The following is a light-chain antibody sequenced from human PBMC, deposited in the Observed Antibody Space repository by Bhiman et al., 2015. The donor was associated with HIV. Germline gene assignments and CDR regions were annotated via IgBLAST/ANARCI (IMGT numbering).Light chain of an antibody. CDR2: KDS. J-gene: IGLJ2*01. Sequence: SYELTQPPSVSVSPGQTARITCSGDALPKQYAYWYQQKPGQAPVLVIYKDSERPSGIPERFSGSSSGTTVTLTISGVQAEDEADYYCQSADTFVTPHVVFGGGTKLTVL. CDR1: ALPKQY. V-gene: IGLV3-25*03. CDR3: QSADTFVTPHVV.